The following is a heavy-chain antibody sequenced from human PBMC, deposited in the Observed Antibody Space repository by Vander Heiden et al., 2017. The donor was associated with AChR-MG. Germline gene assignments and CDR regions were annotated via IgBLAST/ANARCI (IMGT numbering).Heavy chain of an antibody. Sequence: PGGSLRLSCAASGFTFSSYAMSWVRQAPGKGLEWVSTISSSGGTTYYADSVKGRFTISRDNSKNTLYLQMNSLRAEDTAVYYCARDRRGLRTENAFDIWGQGTMVTVSS. D-gene: IGHD3-3*01. CDR1: GFTFSSYA. V-gene: IGHV3-23*01. J-gene: IGHJ3*02. CDR3: ARDRRGLRTENAFDI. CDR2: ISSSGGTT.